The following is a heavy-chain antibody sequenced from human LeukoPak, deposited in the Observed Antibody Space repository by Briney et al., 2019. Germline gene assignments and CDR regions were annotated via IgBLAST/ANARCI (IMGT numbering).Heavy chain of an antibody. J-gene: IGHJ6*03. Sequence: TGGSLRLSCAASGFTFSSYGMSWVRQAPGKGLEWVSYISSSSSYRYYADSVKGRFTISRDNAKNSLYLQMNSLRAEDTAVYYCARDNPRSYYYYMDVWGKGTTVTVSS. CDR2: ISSSSSYR. V-gene: IGHV3-21*01. CDR1: GFTFSSYG. CDR3: ARDNPRSYYYYMDV. D-gene: IGHD1-14*01.